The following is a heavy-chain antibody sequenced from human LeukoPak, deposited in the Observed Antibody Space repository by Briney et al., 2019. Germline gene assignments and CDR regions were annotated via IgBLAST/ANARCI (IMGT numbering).Heavy chain of an antibody. CDR2: INAGNGNT. J-gene: IGHJ3*02. V-gene: IGHV1-3*01. CDR3: ARDSSGWWDWDAFDI. Sequence: ASVKVSCKASGYTFTSYAMHWVRQAPGQRLEWMGWINAGNGNTKYSQKFQGRVTITRDTSASTAYMELSSLRSEGTAVYYCARDSSGWWDWDAFDIWGQGTMVTVSS. D-gene: IGHD6-19*01. CDR1: GYTFTSYA.